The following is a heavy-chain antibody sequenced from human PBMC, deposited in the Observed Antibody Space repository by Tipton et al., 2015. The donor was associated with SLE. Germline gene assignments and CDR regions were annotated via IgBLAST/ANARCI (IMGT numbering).Heavy chain of an antibody. D-gene: IGHD1-14*01. Sequence: TLSLTCTVSGDSISNNNYYWGWIRQPPGKGLEWIGNINYSGTTYYNPSLKTRATISVDTSKNQVSLKLNSVTAADTAVYYCGRLPSLSRIDYWGQGTLVTVSS. CDR2: INYSGTT. CDR1: GDSISNNNYY. J-gene: IGHJ4*02. V-gene: IGHV4-39*07. CDR3: GRLPSLSRIDY.